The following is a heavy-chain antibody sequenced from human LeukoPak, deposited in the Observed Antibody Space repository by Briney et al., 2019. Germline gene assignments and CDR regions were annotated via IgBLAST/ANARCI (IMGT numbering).Heavy chain of an antibody. CDR2: ISYDGSNK. J-gene: IGHJ4*02. CDR1: GFTFSRYA. V-gene: IGHV3-30-3*01. Sequence: GSLRLSCAASGFTFSRYAMHWVRQAPGKGLEWVAVISYDGSNKYYADSVKGRFTISRDNSKNTLYLQTNSLRAEDTAVYYCARDSRRCCSGGSCYSYFDYWGQGTLVTVSS. D-gene: IGHD2-15*01. CDR3: ARDSRRCCSGGSCYSYFDY.